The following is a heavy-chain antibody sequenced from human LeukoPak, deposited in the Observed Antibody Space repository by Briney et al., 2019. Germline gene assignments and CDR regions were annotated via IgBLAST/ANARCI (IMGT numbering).Heavy chain of an antibody. CDR3: AHSLFGIAAAADWFDP. CDR1: GFSLSTSGVG. J-gene: IGHJ5*02. V-gene: IGHV2-5*02. Sequence: SGPTLVNPTQTLTLTCTFSGFSLSTSGVGVGWIRQPPGKALEWLALIYWDDDKRYSPSLKSRLAITKDTSKNQVVLTMTNMDPVDTATYYCAHSLFGIAAAADWFDPWGQGTLVTVSS. D-gene: IGHD6-13*01. CDR2: IYWDDDK.